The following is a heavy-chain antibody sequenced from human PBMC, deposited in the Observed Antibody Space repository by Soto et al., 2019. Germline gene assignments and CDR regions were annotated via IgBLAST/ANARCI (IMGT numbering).Heavy chain of an antibody. CDR3: AHSPRITMYDY. Sequence: QITLKESGPTLVKPTQTLTLTCTFSGFSLSTNGVGVGWIRQPPGKALEWLALIYWDDDKRYSPSLKSRLTITKDTSKNRVILTMNNMDPVDTATYYCAHSPRITMYDYWGQGTLVTVSS. D-gene: IGHD3-10*02. J-gene: IGHJ4*02. V-gene: IGHV2-5*02. CDR1: GFSLSTNGVG. CDR2: IYWDDDK.